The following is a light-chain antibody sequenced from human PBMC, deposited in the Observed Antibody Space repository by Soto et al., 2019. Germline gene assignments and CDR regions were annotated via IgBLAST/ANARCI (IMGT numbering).Light chain of an antibody. CDR3: QQSYSTSLT. J-gene: IGKJ4*02. CDR1: QTISTY. Sequence: LQMTKCPSSLSASVGARVTITCRASQTISTYLSWFQQKPGKAPNVLIYAASTLQSGVPSRFSGSASGAELTLTISSLQPEDFETYYCQQSYSTSLTFGEGTKVDIK. CDR2: AAS. V-gene: IGKV1-39*01.